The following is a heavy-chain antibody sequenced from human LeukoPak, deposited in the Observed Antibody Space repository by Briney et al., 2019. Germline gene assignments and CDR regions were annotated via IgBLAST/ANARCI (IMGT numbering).Heavy chain of an antibody. J-gene: IGHJ4*02. Sequence: GGSLRLSCAASGFTFSSYTMNWVRQAPGKGLEWVSYISSSSNNINYTDSVKGRCTISRDNAKNSLYLEMNSLRAEDTAVYYCARKYSSGWWIDYWGQGTLVTVSS. CDR3: ARKYSSGWWIDY. V-gene: IGHV3-48*04. D-gene: IGHD6-13*01. CDR2: ISSSSNNI. CDR1: GFTFSSYT.